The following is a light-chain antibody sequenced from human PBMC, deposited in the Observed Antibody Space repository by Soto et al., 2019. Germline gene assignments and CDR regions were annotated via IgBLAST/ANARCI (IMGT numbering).Light chain of an antibody. CDR3: CSYAGSSTFGSWV. J-gene: IGLJ3*02. Sequence: QSVLTQPASVSGSPGQSITISCTGTSSDVGSYNLVSWYQQHPGKAPKLMIYEGSKRPSGASNRFSGSKSGNTASLTISGLQAEDEADYYCCSYAGSSTFGSWVFGGGTKLTVL. V-gene: IGLV2-23*03. CDR2: EGS. CDR1: SSDVGSYNL.